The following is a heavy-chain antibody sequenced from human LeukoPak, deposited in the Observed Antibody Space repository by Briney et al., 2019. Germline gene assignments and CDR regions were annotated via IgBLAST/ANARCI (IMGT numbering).Heavy chain of an antibody. Sequence: SVKVSCKASGGTFSSYAISWVRQAPGQGIEWVGRIIPIFGTANYAQKFQGRVTITTDESTSTAYMELSSLRSEDTAVYYCAQGAIAVAGYHAFDIWGQGTMVTVSS. V-gene: IGHV1-69*05. J-gene: IGHJ3*02. CDR1: GGTFSSYA. CDR3: AQGAIAVAGYHAFDI. CDR2: IIPIFGTA. D-gene: IGHD6-19*01.